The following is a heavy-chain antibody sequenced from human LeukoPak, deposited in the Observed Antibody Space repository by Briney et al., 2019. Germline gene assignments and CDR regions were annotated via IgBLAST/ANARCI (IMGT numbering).Heavy chain of an antibody. V-gene: IGHV6-1*01. D-gene: IGHD7-27*01. CDR2: TYYRSKWYN. CDR3: ARDLLTGGAFDI. CDR1: GDSVSSNSAA. Sequence: SQTLSLNCAISGDSVSSNSAAWSWIRQSPSRGLAWLGRTYYRSKWYNDYAVSVKSRITINPDTSKNHFSLQLNSVTPEDTAVYYCARDLLTGGAFDIWGQGTMVTVSS. J-gene: IGHJ3*02.